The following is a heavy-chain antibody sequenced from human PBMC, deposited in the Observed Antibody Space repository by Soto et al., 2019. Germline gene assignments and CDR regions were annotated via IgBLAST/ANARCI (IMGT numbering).Heavy chain of an antibody. CDR3: SRRGHLGYDILTCPEEYYFDY. J-gene: IGHJ4*02. Sequence: SETLSLTCTVSGGSISSGDYYWSWIRQPTGKGMEWMGYIYYSGSTYYNPSLKSRVTISVDKSKNQFSLKLSSVTTADTAVYYCSRRGHLGYDILTCPEEYYFDYWGQGTLVTVSS. D-gene: IGHD3-9*01. CDR2: IYYSGST. V-gene: IGHV4-30-4*02. CDR1: GGSISSGDYY.